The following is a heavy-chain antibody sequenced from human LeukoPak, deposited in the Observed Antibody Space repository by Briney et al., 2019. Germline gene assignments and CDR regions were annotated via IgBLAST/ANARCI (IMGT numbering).Heavy chain of an antibody. CDR2: ISSSGSTI. V-gene: IGHV3-48*03. J-gene: IGHJ1*01. Sequence: GGSLRLSCAASGFTFSSYEMNWVRQAPGKGPEWISYISSSGSTIYYADSVKGRFTISRDNAKNSLYLQMDSLRAEDTAVYCCARDGTSSGWYDGYLQHWGQGTLVTV. CDR1: GFTFSSYE. D-gene: IGHD6-19*01. CDR3: ARDGTSSGWYDGYLQH.